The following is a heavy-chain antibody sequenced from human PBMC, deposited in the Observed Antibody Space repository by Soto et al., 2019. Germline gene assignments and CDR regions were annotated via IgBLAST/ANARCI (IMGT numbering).Heavy chain of an antibody. V-gene: IGHV3-33*01. CDR2: IWYDGSNK. D-gene: IGHD3-3*01. CDR3: ARDRRFLEWLDY. CDR1: GFTFTSYG. Sequence: QMHLVESGGGVVQPGRCLTLSCVASGFTFTSYGIHWVRQAPGKGLEWVAVIWYDGSNKYYGDSVKGRFSISRDNSKNTVYLQMNSLRAEDTAVYYCARDRRFLEWLDYWGQGTLVSVSS. J-gene: IGHJ4*02.